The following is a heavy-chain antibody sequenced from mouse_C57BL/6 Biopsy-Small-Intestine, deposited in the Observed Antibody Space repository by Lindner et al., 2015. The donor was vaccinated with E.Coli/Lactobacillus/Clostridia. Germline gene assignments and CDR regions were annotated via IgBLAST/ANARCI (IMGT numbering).Heavy chain of an antibody. D-gene: IGHD4-1*01. V-gene: IGHV5-17*01. Sequence: VQLQESGGGLVKPGGSLKFSCAASGFTFSDYGMHWVRQAPEKGLEWVAYINSDSSIIQYADTVKGRFTTSRDNAKNTLFLQMTSLRSEDTAMYYCARGTGRGFDYWGQGTTLTVSS. CDR1: GFTFSDYG. CDR2: INSDSSII. J-gene: IGHJ2*01. CDR3: ARGTGRGFDY.